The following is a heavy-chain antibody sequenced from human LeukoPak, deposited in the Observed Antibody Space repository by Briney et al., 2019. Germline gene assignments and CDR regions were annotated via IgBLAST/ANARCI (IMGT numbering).Heavy chain of an antibody. CDR3: SRAHIAVTGGDY. CDR2: IYSSGST. Sequence: SETLSLTCAVYGGSFSGFYWSWTRQPPGKALEWIGYIYSSGSTNYNPSLKSRVTISLDTSNNRFSLKLTSVTAADTAVYYCSRAHIAVTGGDYWGQGILVTASS. J-gene: IGHJ4*02. V-gene: IGHV4-59*01. CDR1: GGSFSGFY. D-gene: IGHD6-19*01.